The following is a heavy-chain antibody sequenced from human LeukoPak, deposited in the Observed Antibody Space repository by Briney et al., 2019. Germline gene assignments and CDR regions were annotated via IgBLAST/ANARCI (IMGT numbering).Heavy chain of an antibody. CDR1: GYTFTSYA. D-gene: IGHD6-13*01. V-gene: IGHV1-3*03. CDR2: INAGNGNT. CDR3: AREGPLSGTAAAGRRGDYYYYYMDV. J-gene: IGHJ6*03. Sequence: ASVKVSCEASGYTFTSYAMHWVRQAPGQRLEWMGWINAGNGNTKYSQEFQGRVTITRDTSASTAYMELSSLRSEDMAVYYCAREGPLSGTAAAGRRGDYYYYYMDVWGKGTTVTVSS.